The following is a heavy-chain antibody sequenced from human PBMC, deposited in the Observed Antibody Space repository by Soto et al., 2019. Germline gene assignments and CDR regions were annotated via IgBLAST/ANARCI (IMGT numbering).Heavy chain of an antibody. Sequence: GASVKVSCKASGGTFSSYAISWVRQAPGQGLEWMGGIIPIFGTANYAQKFQGRVTITADKTTSTDYMEPSSLRSEDTAVYYCASVGKQWLVTIHFDYWGQGTLVTVSS. CDR3: ASVGKQWLVTIHFDY. D-gene: IGHD6-19*01. CDR2: IIPIFGTA. V-gene: IGHV1-69*06. J-gene: IGHJ4*02. CDR1: GGTFSSYA.